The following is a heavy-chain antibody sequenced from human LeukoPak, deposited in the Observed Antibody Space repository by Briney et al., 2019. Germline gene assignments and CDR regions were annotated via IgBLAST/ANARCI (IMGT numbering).Heavy chain of an antibody. Sequence: GASVKVSCKASGYTFTSYYMHWVRQAPGQGLEWMGIINPSGGSTSYAQKFQGRVTMTRDTSTSTVYMELSSLRSEDTAVYYCARELSSGSYSEVPNCFDPWGQGTLVTVSS. V-gene: IGHV1-46*01. CDR1: GYTFTSYY. D-gene: IGHD3-10*01. J-gene: IGHJ5*02. CDR3: ARELSSGSYSEVPNCFDP. CDR2: INPSGGST.